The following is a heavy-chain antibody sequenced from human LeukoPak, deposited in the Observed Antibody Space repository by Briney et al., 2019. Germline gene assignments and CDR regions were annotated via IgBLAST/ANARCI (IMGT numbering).Heavy chain of an antibody. CDR1: GGSFSGYY. D-gene: IGHD6-19*01. CDR2: IYYSGST. V-gene: IGHV4-59*01. CDR3: ARDRGGGIAVDRYYYGMDV. Sequence: SETLSLTCAVYGGSFSGYYWSWIRQPPGKGLEWIGYIYYSGSTNYNPPLKSRVTISVDTSKNQFSLKLSSVTAADTAVYYCARDRGGGIAVDRYYYGMDVWGQGTTVTVSS. J-gene: IGHJ6*02.